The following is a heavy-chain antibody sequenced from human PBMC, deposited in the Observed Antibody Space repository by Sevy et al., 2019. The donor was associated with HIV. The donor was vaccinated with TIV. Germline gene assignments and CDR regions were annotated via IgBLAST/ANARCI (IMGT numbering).Heavy chain of an antibody. CDR2: MNPNSGNT. CDR3: ASELGYCSSTSCYINGMDV. J-gene: IGHJ6*02. Sequence: ASVKVSCKASGYTFTSYDINWVRQATGQGLEWMVWMNPNSGNTGYAQKFQGRVTMTRNTSISTAYMELSSLRSEDTVVYYCASELGYCSSTSCYINGMDVWGQGTTVTVSS. D-gene: IGHD2-2*02. CDR1: GYTFTSYD. V-gene: IGHV1-8*01.